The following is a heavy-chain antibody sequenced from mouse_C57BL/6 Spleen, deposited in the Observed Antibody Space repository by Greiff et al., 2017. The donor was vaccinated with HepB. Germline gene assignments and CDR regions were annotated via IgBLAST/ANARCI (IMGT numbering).Heavy chain of an antibody. CDR1: GFTFSDYG. CDR3: ARLYDYDGDY. CDR2: ISSGSITI. Sequence: EVKLVESGGGLVKPGGSLKLSCAASGFTFSDYGMHWVRQAPEKGLEWVAYISSGSITIYYADTVKGRFTISRDNAKNTLFLQMTSLRSEDTAMYYCARLYDYDGDYWGQGTTLTVSS. J-gene: IGHJ2*01. V-gene: IGHV5-17*01. D-gene: IGHD2-4*01.